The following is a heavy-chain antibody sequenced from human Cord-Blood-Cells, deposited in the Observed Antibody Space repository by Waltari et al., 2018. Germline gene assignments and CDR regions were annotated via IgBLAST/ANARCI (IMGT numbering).Heavy chain of an antibody. Sequence: QVQLVQSGAEVKKPGSSVKVSCKASGGTFSRYALSWVREAPGQGLELKGRIIPILGKANNAQEFQGRVTITADKSTSTAYMELSSLRSEDTAVYYCARRSIAVAGTDYWGQGTLVTVSS. CDR2: IIPILGKA. V-gene: IGHV1-69*09. CDR3: ARRSIAVAGTDY. CDR1: GGTFSRYA. D-gene: IGHD6-19*01. J-gene: IGHJ4*02.